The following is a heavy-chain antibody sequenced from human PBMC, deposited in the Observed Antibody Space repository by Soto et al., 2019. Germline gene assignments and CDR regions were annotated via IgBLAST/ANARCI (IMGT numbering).Heavy chain of an antibody. CDR1: GFTFSNYA. V-gene: IGHV3-21*01. Sequence: EMQLVESGGALVKPGGSLRLSCAASGFTFSNYAMNWVRQAPGKGLEWVSSISSGSSFISYADSVKGRFTISRDNANKSLHLEMNSLRAEDTALYYCAREGVPNYDYWSGYASDLWGHGTRVTVSS. CDR3: AREGVPNYDYWSGYASDL. D-gene: IGHD3-3*01. J-gene: IGHJ3*01. CDR2: ISSGSSFI.